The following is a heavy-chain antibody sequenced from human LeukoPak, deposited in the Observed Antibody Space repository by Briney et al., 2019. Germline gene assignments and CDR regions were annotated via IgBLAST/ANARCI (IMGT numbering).Heavy chain of an antibody. CDR3: ARPLMYYYGSETYFWFDP. J-gene: IGHJ5*02. V-gene: IGHV3-74*01. CDR1: GFTFSSYW. Sequence: GGSLRLSCVASGFTFSSYWMHWVRQAPGKGLVWVSRINSDGNSTSYADSVKGRFTISRDSAKNSLSLQMNSLRAEDTAVYYCARPLMYYYGSETYFWFDPWGQGTLVTVSS. CDR2: INSDGNST. D-gene: IGHD3-10*01.